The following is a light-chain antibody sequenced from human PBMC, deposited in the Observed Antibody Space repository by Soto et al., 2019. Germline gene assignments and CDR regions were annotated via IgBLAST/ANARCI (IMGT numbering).Light chain of an antibody. J-gene: IGLJ3*02. CDR1: SSNIGSNT. CDR2: SND. CDR3: ATWSDSLKGWV. V-gene: IGLV1-44*01. Sequence: QSVLTQPPSASGTPGQRVTISCSGSSSNIGSNTVNWSQQLPGTAPKLLIYSNDHRPSGVPDRFSASKSGTSASLAISGVRSEDEAFYYCATWSDSLKGWVFGGGTKLTVL.